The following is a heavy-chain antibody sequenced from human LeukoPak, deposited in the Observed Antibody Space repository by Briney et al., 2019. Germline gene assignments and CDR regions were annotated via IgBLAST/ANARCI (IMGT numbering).Heavy chain of an antibody. CDR1: GGSFSGYY. V-gene: IGHV4-34*01. D-gene: IGHD4-23*01. Sequence: PSETLSLNCAVYGGSFSGYYWGWIRPPPGKGLVWFGEINHSGSTNYDPSLKSRVTISVDTSKNQFSLKLSSVTAADTAVYYCARVVYGGNSYGMDVWGQGTTVTVSS. CDR3: ARVVYGGNSYGMDV. J-gene: IGHJ6*02. CDR2: INHSGST.